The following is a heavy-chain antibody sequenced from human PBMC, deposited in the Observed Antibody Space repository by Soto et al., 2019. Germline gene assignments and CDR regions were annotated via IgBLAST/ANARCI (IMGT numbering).Heavy chain of an antibody. CDR1: GFTVSSNY. V-gene: IGHV3-66*01. CDR3: ARDPTIAVSGGYYYYYYGMDV. CDR2: IYSGGST. Sequence: HPGGSLRLSCAASGFTVSSNYMSWVRQAPGKGLEWVSVIYSGGSTYYADSVKGRFTISRDNSKNTLYLQMNSLRAEDTAVYYCARDPTIAVSGGYYYYYYGMDVWGQRTTDTVSS. J-gene: IGHJ6*02. D-gene: IGHD6-19*01.